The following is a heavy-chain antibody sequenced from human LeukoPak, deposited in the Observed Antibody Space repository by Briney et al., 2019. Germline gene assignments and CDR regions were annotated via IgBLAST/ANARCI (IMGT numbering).Heavy chain of an antibody. CDR3: ARASGLLFDY. D-gene: IGHD3-10*01. CDR1: GGSISSHY. V-gene: IGHV4-59*11. Sequence: SETLSLTCTVSGGSISSHYWSWIRQPPGKGLEWIGYIYYSGSTNYNPSLKSRVTISVDTSKNQFSLKLSSVTAADTAVCYCARASGLLFDYWGQGTLVTVSS. J-gene: IGHJ4*02. CDR2: IYYSGST.